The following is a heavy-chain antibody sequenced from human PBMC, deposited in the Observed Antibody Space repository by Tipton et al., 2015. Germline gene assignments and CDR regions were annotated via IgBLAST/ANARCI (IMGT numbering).Heavy chain of an antibody. Sequence: QVQLVQSGAEVEKPGSSVKVSCKASGGTFSSFAVNWVRQAPGQGLQWMGGIIPMFGRADYTNKFQGRVTIIADESTSTAYMEVRSLTLDDTAVYYCARSSYYHRNTHFFYYGMDVWGQGTTVTVS. CDR1: GGTFSSFA. CDR2: IIPMFGRA. V-gene: IGHV1-69*01. D-gene: IGHD3-16*02. J-gene: IGHJ6*02. CDR3: ARSSYYHRNTHFFYYGMDV.